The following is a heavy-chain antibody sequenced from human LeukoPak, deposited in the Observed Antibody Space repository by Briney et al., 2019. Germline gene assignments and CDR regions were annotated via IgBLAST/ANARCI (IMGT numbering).Heavy chain of an antibody. J-gene: IGHJ4*02. D-gene: IGHD3-22*01. CDR2: IYSGGST. V-gene: IGHV3-53*01. CDR3: ARSDSSGYYYTY. CDR1: GFIVNTNY. Sequence: GGSLRLSCAASGFIVNTNYMNWVRQAPGKGLEWVSVIYSGGSTYYADSVKGRFTISRDNSKNTLYLQMNSLRAEDTAVYYCARSDSSGYYYTYWGQGTLVTVSS.